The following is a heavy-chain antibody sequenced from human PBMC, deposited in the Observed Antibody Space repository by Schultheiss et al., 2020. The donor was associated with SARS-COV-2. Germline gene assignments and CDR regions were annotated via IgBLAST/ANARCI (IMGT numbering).Heavy chain of an antibody. Sequence: SETLSLTCSVSGASISSYYWSWLRQPPGRGLEWIGYISYSGSTTYNPSLEGRVTISVDSSKNHFSLKVTSVSAADTALYYCASDRYIWSHFDYWGQGTLVTVSS. CDR1: GASISSYY. CDR3: ASDRYIWSHFDY. J-gene: IGHJ4*02. V-gene: IGHV4-59*01. CDR2: ISYSGST. D-gene: IGHD3-3*01.